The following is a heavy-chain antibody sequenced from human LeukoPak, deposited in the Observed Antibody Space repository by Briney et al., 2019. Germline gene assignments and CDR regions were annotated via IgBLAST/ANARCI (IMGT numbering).Heavy chain of an antibody. V-gene: IGHV3-74*01. CDR2: ISSDGSST. Sequence: PGGSLRLSCVASGFIFSNHYMYWVRQAPGQGLVWVSRISSDGSSTTYADSVEGRFTISRDNAKNTLYLQMNSLRAEDTAVYHCARHRSGYYADFWGQGTLVTVSS. D-gene: IGHD3-22*01. CDR1: GFIFSNHY. J-gene: IGHJ4*02. CDR3: ARHRSGYYADF.